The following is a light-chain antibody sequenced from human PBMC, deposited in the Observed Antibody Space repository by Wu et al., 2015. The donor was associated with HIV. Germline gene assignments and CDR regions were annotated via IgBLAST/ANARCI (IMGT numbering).Light chain of an antibody. CDR3: QQYYSYPRT. Sequence: DIQMTQSPSSLSASVGDRVTITCRASQSISSYLNWYQQKSGKAPKLLINAASSLQSGSHQGSVAVDLGQISLSPSAACSLKICNLYCQQYYSYPRTFGQGTKVEIK. V-gene: IGKV1-39*01. CDR2: AAS. J-gene: IGKJ1*01. CDR1: QSISSY.